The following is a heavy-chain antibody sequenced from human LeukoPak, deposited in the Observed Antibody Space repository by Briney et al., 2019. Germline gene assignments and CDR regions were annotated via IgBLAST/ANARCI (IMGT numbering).Heavy chain of an antibody. CDR2: ISYDGSNK. CDR3: ARDLPYSSSWYSPPYYYYYGMDV. Sequence: TGGSLRLSCAASGFTFSSYAMHWVRQAPGKGLEWVAVISYDGSNKYYADSVKGRFTISRDNSKNTLYLQMNSLRAEDTAVYYCARDLPYSSSWYSPPYYYYYGMDVWGQGTTVTVSS. J-gene: IGHJ6*02. CDR1: GFTFSSYA. D-gene: IGHD6-13*01. V-gene: IGHV3-30*04.